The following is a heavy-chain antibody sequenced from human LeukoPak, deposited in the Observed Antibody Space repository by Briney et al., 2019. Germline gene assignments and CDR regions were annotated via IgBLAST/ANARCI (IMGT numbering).Heavy chain of an antibody. CDR2: ISRDGGAV. J-gene: IGHJ4*02. Sequence: PGGSLRLSCAASGFNFSNYYMTWIRQAPGKGLEWISHISRDGGAVYYEDSVKGRFTISRDNAKNSLSLQMNSLRADDTAVYYCMRPPANWGLGTPVTVSS. CDR3: MRPPAN. V-gene: IGHV3-11*01. CDR1: GFNFSNYY.